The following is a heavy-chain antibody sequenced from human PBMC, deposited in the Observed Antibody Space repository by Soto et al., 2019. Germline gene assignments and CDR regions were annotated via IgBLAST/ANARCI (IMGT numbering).Heavy chain of an antibody. V-gene: IGHV3-9*01. J-gene: IGHJ6*02. CDR2: ISWNSGSI. CDR3: AKSGWSGYYRYYYYYYGMDV. CDR1: GFTFDDYA. D-gene: IGHD3-3*01. Sequence: PGGSLRLSCAASGFTFDDYAMHWVRQAPGKGLEWVSGISWNSGSIGYADSVKGRFTISRDNAKNSLYLQMNSLRAEDTALYYCAKSGWSGYYRYYYYYYGMDVWGQGTTVTVSS.